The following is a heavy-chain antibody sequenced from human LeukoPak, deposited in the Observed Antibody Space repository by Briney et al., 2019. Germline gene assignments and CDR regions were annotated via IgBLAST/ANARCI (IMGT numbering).Heavy chain of an antibody. D-gene: IGHD1-14*01. Sequence: PSETLSLTCSVSGGSINSYYWNWIRQPPGEGLEWIGFIYDSGSTKYNPSLNSRVTISVDTPKNQFSLKLSSVTAADTAVYYCARVGGMRTTQATSHAFDIWGQGTILTVSS. CDR3: ARVGGMRTTQATSHAFDI. V-gene: IGHV4-59*12. CDR1: GGSINSYY. J-gene: IGHJ3*02. CDR2: IYDSGST.